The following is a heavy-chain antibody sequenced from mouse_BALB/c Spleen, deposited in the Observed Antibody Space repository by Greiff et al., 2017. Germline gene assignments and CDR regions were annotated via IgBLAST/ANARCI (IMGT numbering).Heavy chain of an antibody. D-gene: IGHD2-4*01. Sequence: QVQLQQSAAELARPGASVKMSCKASGYTFTSYTMHWVKQRPGQGLEWIGYINPSSGYTEYNQKFKDKTTLTADKSSSTAYMQLSSLTSEDSAVYYCAPYDYAFAYWGQGTLVTVSA. CDR3: APYDYAFAY. CDR1: GYTFTSYT. J-gene: IGHJ3*01. V-gene: IGHV1-4*02. CDR2: INPSSGYT.